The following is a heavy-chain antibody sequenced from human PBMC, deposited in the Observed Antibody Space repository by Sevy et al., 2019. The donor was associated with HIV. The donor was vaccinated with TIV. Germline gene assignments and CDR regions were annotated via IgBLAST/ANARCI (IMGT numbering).Heavy chain of an antibody. CDR1: GFTFSSYS. J-gene: IGHJ4*02. CDR3: ARDRRAAVGGEGGGY. CDR2: ISSSSSYI. V-gene: IGHV3-21*01. Sequence: GGSLRLSCAASGFTFSSYSMNWVRQAPGKGLEWVSSISSSSSYIYYADSVKGRFTISRDNAKNSLYLQMNSLRAEDTAVYYCARDRRAAVGGEGGGYWGQGTLVTVSS. D-gene: IGHD6-19*01.